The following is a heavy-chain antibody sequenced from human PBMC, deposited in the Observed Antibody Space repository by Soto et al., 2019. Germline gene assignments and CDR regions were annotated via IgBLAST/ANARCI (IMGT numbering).Heavy chain of an antibody. D-gene: IGHD3-22*01. J-gene: IGHJ4*02. Sequence: PSETLALTCAVSGGSISSSNWWSWVRQPPGKVLEWIGEIYHSGSTNYNPSLKSRVTISVDKSKNQFSLKLTSVTAADMAVYYCARGSVDKVDNSAVDEYWSQVAPVTVS. CDR2: IYHSGST. CDR1: GGSISSSNW. CDR3: ARGSVDKVDNSAVDEY. V-gene: IGHV4-4*02.